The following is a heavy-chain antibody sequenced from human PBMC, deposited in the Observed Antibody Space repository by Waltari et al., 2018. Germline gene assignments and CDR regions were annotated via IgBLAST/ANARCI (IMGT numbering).Heavy chain of an antibody. V-gene: IGHV4-34*01. J-gene: IGHJ5*02. CDR2: ITHSGST. CDR1: GGSFSGYS. Sequence: QVQLQQWGAGLLKPSETLSLTCAVYGGSFSGYSWSWIRQPPGTWLAWIGEITHSGSTNYNPALKSRVTISVDTSKNQFALKLSSVTAADTAVYYCARVPHYYDYIWGSYRYTSSNGFDPWGQGTLVTVSS. CDR3: ARVPHYYDYIWGSYRYTSSNGFDP. D-gene: IGHD3-16*02.